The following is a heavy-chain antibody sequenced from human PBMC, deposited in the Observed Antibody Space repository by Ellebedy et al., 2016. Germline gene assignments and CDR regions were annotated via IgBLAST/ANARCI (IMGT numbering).Heavy chain of an antibody. CDR3: ARTYYDSSGYCLDY. CDR2: INHSGST. J-gene: IGHJ4*02. V-gene: IGHV4-34*01. CDR1: GGSFSGYY. Sequence: SETLSLXXAVYGGSFSGYYWSWIRQPPGKGLEWIGEINHSGSTNYNPSLKSRVTISVDTSKNQFSLKLSSVTAADTAVYYCARTYYDSSGYCLDYWGQGTLVTVSS. D-gene: IGHD3-22*01.